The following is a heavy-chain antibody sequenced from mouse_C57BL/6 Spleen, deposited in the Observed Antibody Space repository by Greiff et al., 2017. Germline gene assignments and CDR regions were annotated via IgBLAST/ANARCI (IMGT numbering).Heavy chain of an antibody. V-gene: IGHV1-74*01. CDR2: IHPSDSDT. CDR1: GYTFTSYW. CDR3: ASSAYTPAWFAY. Sequence: QVQLQQPGAELVKPGASVKVSCKASGYTFTSYWMHWVKQRPGQGLEWIGRIHPSDSDTNYTQKFKGKATLTVDKSSSTAYMQRSSLTSEDSAVYYCASSAYTPAWFAYWGQGTLVTVSA. D-gene: IGHD3-1*01. J-gene: IGHJ3*01.